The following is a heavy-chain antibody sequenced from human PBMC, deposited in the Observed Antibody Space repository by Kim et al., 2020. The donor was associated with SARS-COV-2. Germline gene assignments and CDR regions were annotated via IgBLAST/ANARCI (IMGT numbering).Heavy chain of an antibody. Sequence: SETLSLTCTVSGGSISSYYWSWIRQPPGKGLEWIGYIYYSGSTNYNPSLKSRVTISVDTSKNQFSLKLSSVTAADTAVYYCARAQAVYEDAPLDYWGQGTLVTVSS. D-gene: IGHD3-3*01. V-gene: IGHV4-59*01. CDR1: GGSISSYY. CDR3: ARAQAVYEDAPLDY. CDR2: IYYSGST. J-gene: IGHJ4*02.